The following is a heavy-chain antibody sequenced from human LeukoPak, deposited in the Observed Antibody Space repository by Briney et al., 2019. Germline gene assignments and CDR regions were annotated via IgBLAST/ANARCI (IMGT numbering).Heavy chain of an antibody. D-gene: IGHD4-17*01. CDR2: INPNSGGT. V-gene: IGHV1-2*02. CDR3: ARDPGGDYAFDY. CDR1: GYTFTGYY. J-gene: IGHJ4*02. Sequence: ASVKVSCKASGYTFTGYYMHWVRQAPGQGLEWMGWINPNSGGTNYAQKFQGRVTMTRDTPISTAYMELSRLRSDDTAVYYCARDPGGDYAFDYWGQGTLVTVSS.